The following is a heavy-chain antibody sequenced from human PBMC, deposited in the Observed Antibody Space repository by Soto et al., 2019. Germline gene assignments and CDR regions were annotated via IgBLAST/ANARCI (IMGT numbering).Heavy chain of an antibody. CDR3: ARVEYSSSSSYYYGSGSSYYFDY. V-gene: IGHV4-59*01. D-gene: IGHD3-10*01. CDR1: GGSISSYY. Sequence: PSETLSLTCTVSGGSISSYYWSWIRQPPGKGLEWIGYIYYSGSTNYNPSLKSRVTISVDTSKNQFSLKLSSVTAADTAVYYCARVEYSSSSSYYYGSGSSYYFDYWGQGTLVTVSS. CDR2: IYYSGST. J-gene: IGHJ4*02.